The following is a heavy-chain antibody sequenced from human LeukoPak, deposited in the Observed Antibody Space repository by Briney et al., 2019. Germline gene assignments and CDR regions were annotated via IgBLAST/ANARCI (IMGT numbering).Heavy chain of an antibody. CDR2: INPSGGTT. CDR1: GYTFTSYY. V-gene: IGHV1-46*01. J-gene: IGHJ4*02. D-gene: IGHD6-19*01. Sequence: ASVKVSCKASGYTFTSYYMHWVRQAPGQGLEWMGIINPSGGTTFYAQKFQGRVTMTRDTSTSTLYMELTSLRSEDTAVYYCARGGSILSSGRSAHRNVFDYWGQGTLVTVSS. CDR3: ARGGSILSSGRSAHRNVFDY.